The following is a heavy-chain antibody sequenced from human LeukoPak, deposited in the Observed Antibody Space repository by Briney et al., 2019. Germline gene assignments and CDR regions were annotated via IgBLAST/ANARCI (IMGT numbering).Heavy chain of an antibody. V-gene: IGHV1-46*01. CDR2: IYPSDGST. CDR3: ARDQEAFDY. Sequence: ASVKVSCKASGYSFTSNYIHWVRQAPGQGLEWMGMIYPSDGSTSYAQKFQGRVTVTRDTSASTVHMELSGLRSEDTAVYYCARDQEAFDYWGQGTLVTVSS. CDR1: GYSFTSNY. J-gene: IGHJ4*02.